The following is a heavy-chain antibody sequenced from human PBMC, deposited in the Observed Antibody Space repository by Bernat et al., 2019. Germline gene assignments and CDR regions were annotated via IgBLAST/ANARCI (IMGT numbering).Heavy chain of an antibody. V-gene: IGHV3-23*01. J-gene: IGHJ4*02. CDR1: GFTFSSYA. D-gene: IGHD4-17*01. CDR2: ISGSGGST. CDR3: AKDRRYGDYVDY. Sequence: EVQLLESGGGLVQPGGSLRLSCTASGFTFSSYAMSWVRQAPGKGLEWVSAISGSGGSTYYADSVKGRFTISRDNSKNTLYLQMNSLRAEDTAVYYCAKDRRYGDYVDYWGQGTLVTVSS.